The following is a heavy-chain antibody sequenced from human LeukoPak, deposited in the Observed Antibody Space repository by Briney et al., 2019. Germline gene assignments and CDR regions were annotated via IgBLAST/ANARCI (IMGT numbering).Heavy chain of an antibody. CDR1: GGSISSGGYY. CDR2: IYYSGTT. V-gene: IGHV4-31*03. J-gene: IGHJ4*02. D-gene: IGHD4-17*01. Sequence: SETLSLTCTVSGGSISSGGYYWSWIRQHPGKGLEWIGCIYYSGTTYYHPSLTCRVAISVDTSKNQFSLKLSSVTAADTAVYYCARSGTVTTWNYWGQGTLVTVSS. CDR3: ARSGTVTTWNY.